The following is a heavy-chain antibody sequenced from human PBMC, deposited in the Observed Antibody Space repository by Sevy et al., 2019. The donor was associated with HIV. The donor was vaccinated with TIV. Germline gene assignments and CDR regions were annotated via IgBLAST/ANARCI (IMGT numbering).Heavy chain of an antibody. Sequence: GGSLRLSCTVSGVTVSSNFISWVRQAPGKGLEWVSVIWLTGATYYADSVKGRFTITRDNSKNTVYLDMSSLRADDTAVYFCARGKHVSDYYGSFDYWGQGTLVTVSS. CDR2: IWLTGAT. CDR1: GVTVSSNF. J-gene: IGHJ4*02. V-gene: IGHV3-53*01. D-gene: IGHD3-3*01. CDR3: ARGKHVSDYYGSFDY.